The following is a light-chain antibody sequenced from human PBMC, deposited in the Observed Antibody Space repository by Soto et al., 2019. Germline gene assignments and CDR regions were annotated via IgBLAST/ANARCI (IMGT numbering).Light chain of an antibody. V-gene: IGLV2-14*01. Sequence: QSALTQPASVSGSPGQSITISCTGTSSDVGGYNYVSWYQHHPGKTPKLMIYEVSNRPSGASNRFSGSKSGNTASLTISGLQAEDEADYYGSSYTGSNTRYGFGTGTKLTVL. CDR2: EVS. CDR3: SSYTGSNTRYG. J-gene: IGLJ1*01. CDR1: SSDVGGYNY.